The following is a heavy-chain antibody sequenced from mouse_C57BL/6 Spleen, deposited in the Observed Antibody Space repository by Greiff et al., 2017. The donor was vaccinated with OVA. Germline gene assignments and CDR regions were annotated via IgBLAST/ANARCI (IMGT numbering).Heavy chain of an antibody. Sequence: QVQLKQPGAELVRPGSSVKLSCKASGYTFTSYWMHWVKQRPIQGLEWIGNIDPSDSETHYNQKFKDKATLTVDKSSSTAYMQLSSLTSEDSAVYYCARGGFYYYGSSYWYFDVWGTGTTVTVSS. D-gene: IGHD1-1*01. CDR3: ARGGFYYYGSSYWYFDV. CDR2: IDPSDSET. CDR1: GYTFTSYW. J-gene: IGHJ1*03. V-gene: IGHV1-52*01.